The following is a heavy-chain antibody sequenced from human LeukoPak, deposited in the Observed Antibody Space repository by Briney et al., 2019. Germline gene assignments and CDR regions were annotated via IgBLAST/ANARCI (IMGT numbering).Heavy chain of an antibody. CDR1: GYTFTSYY. CDR2: INPSGGST. Sequence: ASVKVSCKASGYTFTSYYMHWVRQAPGQGLEWMGIINPSGGSTSYAQKFQGRVTMTRDMSTSTVYMELSSLRSEDTAVYYCARGRDEYYDFWSGYSNWFDPWGQGNLVPVSS. V-gene: IGHV1-46*01. CDR3: ARGRDEYYDFWSGYSNWFDP. J-gene: IGHJ5*02. D-gene: IGHD3-3*01.